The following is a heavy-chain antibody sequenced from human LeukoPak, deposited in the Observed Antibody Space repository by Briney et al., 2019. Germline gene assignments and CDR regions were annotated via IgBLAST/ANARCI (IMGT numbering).Heavy chain of an antibody. Sequence: SETLSLTCTVSGGSISSSSYYWGWIRQPPGKGLEWIGSIYYSGSTYYNPSLQSRVTISVDTSKNQFSLKLSSVTAAVTAVYYCARQSGYSYGYIGYWGQGTLVTVSS. V-gene: IGHV4-39*01. D-gene: IGHD5-18*01. J-gene: IGHJ4*02. CDR1: GGSISSSSYY. CDR2: IYYSGST. CDR3: ARQSGYSYGYIGY.